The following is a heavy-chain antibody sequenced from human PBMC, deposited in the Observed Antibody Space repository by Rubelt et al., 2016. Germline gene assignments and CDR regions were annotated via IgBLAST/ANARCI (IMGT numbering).Heavy chain of an antibody. J-gene: IGHJ1*01. CDR2: IRYDGSNK. CDR3: AKPARLDYGINAEYFQH. Sequence: QVQLVESGGGVVQPGGSLRLSCAASGFTFSSYGVHWVRQAPGKGLEWVAFIRYDGSNKYYADSVKGRLTISRENSKNTLYLQMNSLRAADTAVDYCAKPARLDYGINAEYFQHWGQGTLVTVSS. D-gene: IGHD4-17*01. V-gene: IGHV3-30*02. CDR1: GFTFSSYG.